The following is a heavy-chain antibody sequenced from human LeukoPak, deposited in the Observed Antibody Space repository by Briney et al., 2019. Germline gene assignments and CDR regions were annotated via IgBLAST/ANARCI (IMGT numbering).Heavy chain of an antibody. Sequence: ASVKVSCKASGYTFTSYGISWVRQAPGQGLEWMGWISAYNGNTNYAQKLRGRVTMTTDTSTSTAYMELRSLRSDDTAVYYCATFGYCSSTSCYSLDYWGQGTLVTVSS. V-gene: IGHV1-18*01. CDR1: GYTFTSYG. CDR3: ATFGYCSSTSCYSLDY. CDR2: ISAYNGNT. J-gene: IGHJ4*02. D-gene: IGHD2-2*01.